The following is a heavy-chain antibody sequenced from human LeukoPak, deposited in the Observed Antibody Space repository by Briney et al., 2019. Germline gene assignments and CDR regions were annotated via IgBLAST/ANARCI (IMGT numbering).Heavy chain of an antibody. J-gene: IGHJ3*02. Sequence: PSETLSLTCAVYGGSFSGYYWSWIRQPPGKGLEWIGEIDHSGSTNYSPSLKSRVTISVDTSKNQFSLRLSSVTAADTAVYYCALYVSTYYSDTSASIRGASDTWGQGTVVTVSS. CDR1: GGSFSGYY. V-gene: IGHV4-34*01. CDR2: IDHSGST. CDR3: ALYVSTYYSDTSASIRGASDT. D-gene: IGHD3-22*01.